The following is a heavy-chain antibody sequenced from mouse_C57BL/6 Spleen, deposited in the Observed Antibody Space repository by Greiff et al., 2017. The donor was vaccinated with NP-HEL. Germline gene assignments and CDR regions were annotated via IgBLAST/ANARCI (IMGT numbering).Heavy chain of an antibody. Sequence: QVQLQQSGAELVKPGASVKISCKASGSAFSSYWMNWVKQRPGKGLEWIGQIYPGDGDTNYHGKFKGKATLTADKSSSTAYMQLSSLTSEDSAVYFCAMIYYGNYGEFAYWGQGTLVTVSA. D-gene: IGHD2-1*01. V-gene: IGHV1-80*01. CDR2: IYPGDGDT. CDR3: AMIYYGNYGEFAY. J-gene: IGHJ3*01. CDR1: GSAFSSYW.